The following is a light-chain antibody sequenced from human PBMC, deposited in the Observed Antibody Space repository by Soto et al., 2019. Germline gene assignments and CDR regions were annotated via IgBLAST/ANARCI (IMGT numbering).Light chain of an antibody. Sequence: EIVLTQSPGTLSLSPGERATLSCRASQSVSSSYLARYQQKPGQAPRLLIYGASSRATGIPDRFSGSGSGTDFNLTISRLEPEDFAVYYCQQYGSSPVTFGQGTKLEIK. V-gene: IGKV3-20*01. CDR3: QQYGSSPVT. CDR2: GAS. J-gene: IGKJ2*01. CDR1: QSVSSSY.